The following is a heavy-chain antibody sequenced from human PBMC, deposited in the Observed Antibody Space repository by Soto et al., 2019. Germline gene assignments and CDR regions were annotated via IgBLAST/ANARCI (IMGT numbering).Heavy chain of an antibody. CDR1: GYTFTTYT. CDR2: INTNNGNT. Sequence: SVTVSFNASGYTFTTYTMHLVRQAPGQTVEWMGWINTNNGNTKYSQKIKGRVTITRDTSASTAYMELSSLRSEDTAVYYCARGDPLWHDSFDIWGQGKMVTVSS. J-gene: IGHJ3*02. CDR3: ARGDPLWHDSFDI. V-gene: IGHV1-3*04. D-gene: IGHD2-21*01.